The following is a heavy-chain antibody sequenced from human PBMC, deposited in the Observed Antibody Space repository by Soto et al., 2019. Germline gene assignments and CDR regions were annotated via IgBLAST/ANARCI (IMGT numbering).Heavy chain of an antibody. D-gene: IGHD2-2*01. J-gene: IGHJ6*02. Sequence: QVQLVESGGGVVQPGRSLRLSCAASGFTFSSYGMHWVRQAPGKGLEWMAVISYDGSNKYYADSVKGRFTISRDNSKNTLYLQMNSLRPEDTAVSYCAKVPATEDYYGMDVWGHGTTVTVSS. V-gene: IGHV3-30*18. CDR3: AKVPATEDYYGMDV. CDR2: ISYDGSNK. CDR1: GFTFSSYG.